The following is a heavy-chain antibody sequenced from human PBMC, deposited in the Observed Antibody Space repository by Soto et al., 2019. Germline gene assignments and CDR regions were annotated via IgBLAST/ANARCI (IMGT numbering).Heavy chain of an antibody. V-gene: IGHV1-46*03. CDR3: ARARGVWVRGVSDY. Sequence: QVQLVQSGAEVKKPGASVKVSCKASGYTFTSYYMHWVRQAPGQGLEWMGIINPSGGSTSYAQKCKGGATVTRDTSASTVYMELSSLRSEDTAVYYCARARGVWVRGVSDYWGQGTLVTVSS. J-gene: IGHJ4*02. CDR1: GYTFTSYY. CDR2: INPSGGST. D-gene: IGHD3-10*01.